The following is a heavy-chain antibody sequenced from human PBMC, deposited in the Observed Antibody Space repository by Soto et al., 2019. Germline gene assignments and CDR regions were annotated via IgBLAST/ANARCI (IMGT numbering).Heavy chain of an antibody. V-gene: IGHV3-13*01. CDR1: GFTFSSYP. J-gene: IGHJ4*02. CDR2: IGSAGDT. D-gene: IGHD7-27*01. Sequence: EVQLVESGGGLVRPGGSLSLSCAASGFTFSSYPLHWVRQPTGKGLEWVSVIGSAGDTYYPGSVKGRFTISRENAKNSLYLQMNSLRAEDTAVYYCARGYLGSFDYWGQGTLVTVSS. CDR3: ARGYLGSFDY.